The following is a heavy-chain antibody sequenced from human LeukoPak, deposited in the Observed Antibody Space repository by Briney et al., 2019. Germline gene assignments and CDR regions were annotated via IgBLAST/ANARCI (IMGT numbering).Heavy chain of an antibody. CDR3: ASRIAVAGTWFDY. CDR1: GFTFSSYS. J-gene: IGHJ4*02. D-gene: IGHD6-19*01. V-gene: IGHV3-21*01. Sequence: GGSLRLSCAASGFTFSSYSMNRVRQAPGKGLEWVSSISSSSSYIYYADSLKGRFTISRDNAKNSLYLQMNSLRAEDTAVYYCASRIAVAGTWFDYWGQGTLVTVSS. CDR2: ISSSSSYI.